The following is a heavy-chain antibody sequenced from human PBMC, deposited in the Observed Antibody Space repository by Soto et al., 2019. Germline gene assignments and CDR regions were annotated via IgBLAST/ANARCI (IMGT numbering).Heavy chain of an antibody. D-gene: IGHD6-13*01. V-gene: IGHV3-73*01. Sequence: PGGSLRLSCAASGFTFSGSAMHWVRQASGKGLEWVGRIRSKAKNYATVYAASVKGRFTISRDDSKNTAYLQMNSLKTEDTAVYYCTILGIAAAGTDYWGQGTLLTVS. CDR1: GFTFSGSA. CDR3: TILGIAAAGTDY. CDR2: IRSKAKNYAT. J-gene: IGHJ4*02.